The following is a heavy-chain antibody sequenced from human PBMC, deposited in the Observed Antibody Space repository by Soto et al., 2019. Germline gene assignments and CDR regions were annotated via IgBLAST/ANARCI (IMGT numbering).Heavy chain of an antibody. D-gene: IGHD6-19*01. V-gene: IGHV1-18*01. CDR2: ISFYNGHT. Sequence: QVQLVQSGGEVKKPGASVKVSCKASGDTVTRYGISWVRQAPGQGLEWLGWISFYNGHTNYALKFQDRITFTTDTSTGTSSMELRMLTTGDTAVYYGASATSRAVARKETWGQGTLVTVSS. CDR3: ASATSRAVARKET. J-gene: IGHJ4*02. CDR1: GDTVTRYG.